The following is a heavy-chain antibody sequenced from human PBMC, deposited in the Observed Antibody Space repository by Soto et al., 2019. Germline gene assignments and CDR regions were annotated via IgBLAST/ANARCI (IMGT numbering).Heavy chain of an antibody. D-gene: IGHD3-22*01. J-gene: IGHJ3*02. V-gene: IGHV4-34*01. Sequence: ETLSLTCAVYGGSFSGYYWSWIRQPPVKGLEWIGEINHSGSTNYNPSLKSRVTISVDTSKNQFSLKLSSVTAADTAVYCCARGGDYYDSSAPTRGAFDIWGQGTMVTVSS. CDR1: GGSFSGYY. CDR2: INHSGST. CDR3: ARGGDYYDSSAPTRGAFDI.